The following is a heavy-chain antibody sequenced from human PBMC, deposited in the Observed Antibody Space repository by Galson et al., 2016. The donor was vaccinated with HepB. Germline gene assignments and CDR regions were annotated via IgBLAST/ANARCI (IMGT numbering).Heavy chain of an antibody. Sequence: SLRLSCAASGFIFSTHDMHWVRQVTGKGLEWVSGIETAGDTYYADSVKDRFTISRENGKNSVYLQMNSLNAGDTAVYYCARGKSLWTMPWNYGLDVWGKGTTVTVSS. J-gene: IGHJ6*04. CDR1: GFIFSTHD. V-gene: IGHV3-13*01. CDR3: ARGKSLWTMPWNYGLDV. D-gene: IGHD2-2*01. CDR2: IETAGDT.